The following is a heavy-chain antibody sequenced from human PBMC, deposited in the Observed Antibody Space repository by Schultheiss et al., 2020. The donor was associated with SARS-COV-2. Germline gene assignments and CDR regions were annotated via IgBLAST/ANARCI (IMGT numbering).Heavy chain of an antibody. CDR3: AREGLGDYDILTGYAFDI. Sequence: GGSLRLSCAASGFTFSSYAMSWVRQAPGKGLEWVSAISGSGGSTYYADSVKGRFTISRDNSKNTLYLQMNSLRAEDTAVYYCAREGLGDYDILTGYAFDIWGQGTMVTVSS. CDR2: ISGSGGST. J-gene: IGHJ3*02. D-gene: IGHD3-9*01. V-gene: IGHV3-23*01. CDR1: GFTFSSYA.